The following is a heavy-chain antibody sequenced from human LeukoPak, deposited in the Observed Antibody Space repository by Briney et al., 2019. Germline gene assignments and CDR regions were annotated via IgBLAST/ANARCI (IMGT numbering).Heavy chain of an antibody. J-gene: IGHJ4*02. CDR1: GFTFRSYA. CDR2: FSGSGGSA. CDR3: AKANWDDEYIFTN. Sequence: PGGSLRLSCTASGFTFRSYAMSWVRQAPGKGLEWVAGFSGSGGSAYYADSVKGRFTISRDNSKNTLYVQMNSLRAEDTAVYYCAKANWDDEYIFTNWGQGTLVTVSS. V-gene: IGHV3-23*01. D-gene: IGHD1-1*01.